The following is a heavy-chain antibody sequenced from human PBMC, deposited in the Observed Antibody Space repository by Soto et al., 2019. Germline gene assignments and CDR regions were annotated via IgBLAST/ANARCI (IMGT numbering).Heavy chain of an antibody. Sequence: QVQLVESGGAVVQPGKPLRLSCAASGFTFNTYGMYWVRQAPGKGLEWVAAISYDGSNKYHADSVKGRFTISRDNSKNTLYLQMNSLRVEDTAVYYCAKDIVRYTYGACDYWGQGALVTVSS. CDR2: ISYDGSNK. CDR3: AKDIVRYTYGACDY. V-gene: IGHV3-30*18. J-gene: IGHJ4*02. CDR1: GFTFNTYG. D-gene: IGHD5-18*01.